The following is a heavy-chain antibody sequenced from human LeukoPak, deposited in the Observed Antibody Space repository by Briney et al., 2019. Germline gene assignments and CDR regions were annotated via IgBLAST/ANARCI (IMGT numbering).Heavy chain of an antibody. D-gene: IGHD6-6*01. CDR3: AGRPPRGSQQLEA. V-gene: IGHV4-34*01. CDR1: GTSFTGYY. Sequence: SETLSLTCAVYGTSFTGYYWSWIRQSPGKGLEWIGEINHSGTTNYNPSLKSRVTISVDTSKNQFSLKVNSVTAADTAVYYCAGRPPRGSQQLEAWGQGTLVTVSS. CDR2: INHSGTT. J-gene: IGHJ5*02.